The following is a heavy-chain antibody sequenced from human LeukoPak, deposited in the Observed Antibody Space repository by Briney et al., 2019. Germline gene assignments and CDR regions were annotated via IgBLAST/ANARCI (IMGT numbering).Heavy chain of an antibody. CDR2: ISGSGGST. V-gene: IGHV3-23*01. D-gene: IGHD4-23*01. CDR3: AKDGALLRWPVYYFDY. Sequence: GGSXXLSXAASGFTFSNYWMSWVRQAPGKGXEGXSAISGSGGSTYYADSVKGRFTISRDNSKNTLYLQMNSLRAEDTAVYYCAKDGALLRWPVYYFDYWGQGTLVTVSS. CDR1: GFTFSNYW. J-gene: IGHJ4*02.